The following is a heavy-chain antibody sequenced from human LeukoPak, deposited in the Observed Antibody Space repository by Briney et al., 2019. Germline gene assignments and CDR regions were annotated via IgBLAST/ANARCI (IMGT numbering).Heavy chain of an antibody. CDR1: GGSISSSSYY. D-gene: IGHD3-10*01. J-gene: IGHJ4*02. Sequence: PSETLSLTCTVSGGSISSSSYYWGWIRQPPGKGLEWIGSIYYSGSTYYNPSLKSRVTMSVDTSKNQFSLKLSSVTAADTAVYYCAREVYGSGSYYDYWGQGTLVTVSS. CDR3: AREVYGSGSYYDY. V-gene: IGHV4-39*07. CDR2: IYYSGST.